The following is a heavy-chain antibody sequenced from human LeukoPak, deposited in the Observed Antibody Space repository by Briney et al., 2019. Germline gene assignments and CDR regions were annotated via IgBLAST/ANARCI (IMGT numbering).Heavy chain of an antibody. D-gene: IGHD6-19*01. J-gene: IGHJ4*02. V-gene: IGHV3-53*01. Sequence: GGSLRLSCAASGFTVSSNYMSWVRQAPGKGLEWVSVIYSGGSTYYADSVKGRFTISRDNSKNTLYLQMNSLRAEDTAVYYCARILIGYSSGWYYFDYWGQGTLVTVSS. CDR3: ARILIGYSSGWYYFDY. CDR1: GFTVSSNY. CDR2: IYSGGST.